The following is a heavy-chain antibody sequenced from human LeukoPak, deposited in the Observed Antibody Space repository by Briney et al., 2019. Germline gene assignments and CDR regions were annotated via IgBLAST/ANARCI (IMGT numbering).Heavy chain of an antibody. Sequence: PGGSLRLSCAASGFTLTSYWMHWVRQAPGKGLVWVSRTNGDGSSTSYADSVKGRFTISRDNAKNTLYLQMNSLRAEDTAVYYCARDTCSSTSCHFDYWGQGTLVTVSS. D-gene: IGHD2-2*01. J-gene: IGHJ4*02. V-gene: IGHV3-74*01. CDR3: ARDTCSSTSCHFDY. CDR1: GFTLTSYW. CDR2: TNGDGSST.